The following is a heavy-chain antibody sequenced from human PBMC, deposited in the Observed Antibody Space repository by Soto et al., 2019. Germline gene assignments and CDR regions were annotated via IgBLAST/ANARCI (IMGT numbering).Heavy chain of an antibody. J-gene: IGHJ6*02. Sequence: GASVKVSCKASGYTFPCCGISWVRQAPGQGLEWMGWISAHSGNTNYAQKLQGRVTMTTDTSTSTAYMELRSLRSDDTAVYYCAREIIAAAMGYYYGMDVWGQGTTVTVSS. CDR3: AREIIAAAMGYYYGMDV. D-gene: IGHD6-13*01. CDR2: ISAHSGNT. CDR1: GYTFPCCG. V-gene: IGHV1-18*01.